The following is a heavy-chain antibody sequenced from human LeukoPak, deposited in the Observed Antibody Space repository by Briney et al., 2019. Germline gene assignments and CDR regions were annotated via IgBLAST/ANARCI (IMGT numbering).Heavy chain of an antibody. CDR3: ARRWEEYFFDY. CDR2: ISYDGSNK. J-gene: IGHJ4*02. D-gene: IGHD1-26*01. Sequence: AGGSLRLSCAASGFTFSSYGMHWVRQAPGKGLEWVAVISYDGSNKYYADSVKGRFTISRDNAKYSLYLQMNSLRAGDTAIYYCARRWEEYFFDYWGQGTLVIVSS. CDR1: GFTFSSYG. V-gene: IGHV3-30*03.